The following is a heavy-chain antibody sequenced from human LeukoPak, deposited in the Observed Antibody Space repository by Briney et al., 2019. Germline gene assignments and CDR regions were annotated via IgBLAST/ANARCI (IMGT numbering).Heavy chain of an antibody. CDR3: ARNEVVVPAAPFDY. D-gene: IGHD2-2*01. V-gene: IGHV4-34*01. J-gene: IGHJ4*02. Sequence: SETLSLTCAVYGGSFSGYYWSWIRQPPGKGLEWIGEINHSGSTNYNPSLKSRVTISVDTSKNQFSLKLSSVTAADTAVYYCARNEVVVPAAPFDYWGQGTLVTVSS. CDR1: GGSFSGYY. CDR2: INHSGST.